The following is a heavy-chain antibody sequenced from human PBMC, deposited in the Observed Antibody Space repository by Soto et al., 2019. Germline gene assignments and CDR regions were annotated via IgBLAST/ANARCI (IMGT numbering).Heavy chain of an antibody. CDR2: IYTGDSDT. D-gene: IGHD3-10*01. CDR1: GYSFSSYW. Sequence: PGESLKISCQGFGYSFSSYWIGWVRQMPGKGLEWMGLIYTGDSDTRYSTSFQGQVTISADKSINTAYLQCSSLEASDTAMYYCARSLTAVVRKLIPGGQLRGDYGMDVWGQGTTVTVSS. J-gene: IGHJ6*02. CDR3: ARSLTAVVRKLIPGGQLRGDYGMDV. V-gene: IGHV5-51*01.